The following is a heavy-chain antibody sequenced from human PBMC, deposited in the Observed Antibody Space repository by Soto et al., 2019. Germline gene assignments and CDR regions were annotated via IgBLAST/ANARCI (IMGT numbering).Heavy chain of an antibody. V-gene: IGHV1-69*13. CDR1: GGTFSSYA. CDR2: IIPIFGTA. CDR3: ARDLRSSGWIQLDYYYYGKDV. J-gene: IGHJ6*02. D-gene: IGHD6-19*01. Sequence: AASVKVSCKASGGTFSSYAISWVRQAPGQGLEWMGGIIPIFGTANYAQKFQGRVTITADESTSTAYMELSSLRSEDTAVYYCARDLRSSGWIQLDYYYYGKDVWGPGTTVTVSS.